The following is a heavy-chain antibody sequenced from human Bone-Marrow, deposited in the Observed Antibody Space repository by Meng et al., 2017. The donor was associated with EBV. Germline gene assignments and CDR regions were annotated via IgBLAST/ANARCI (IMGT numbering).Heavy chain of an antibody. V-gene: IGHV1-69*01. D-gene: IGHD3-10*01. J-gene: IGHJ4*02. Sequence: QVQVVQAGPGGTEPGSSVKVSCKASGGAFRRSAISWVRQAPGQGLEWMGGFLPILGAPNYAETFQDRVTITADESTSTAYMELSSLRPDDTAVYYCARESGRGYTPDYWGQGTLVTVSS. CDR2: FLPILGAP. CDR3: ARESGRGYTPDY. CDR1: GGAFRRSA.